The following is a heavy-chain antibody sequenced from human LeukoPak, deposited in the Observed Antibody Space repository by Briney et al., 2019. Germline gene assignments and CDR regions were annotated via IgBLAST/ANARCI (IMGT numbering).Heavy chain of an antibody. V-gene: IGHV4-59*01. J-gene: IGHJ4*02. D-gene: IGHD6-6*01. CDR3: ARDLPGSSFFDY. Sequence: PSETLSLTCTVSGGSISSYYWSWIRQPPGKGLEWIGYIYYSGSTNYSPSLKSRVTISVDTSKNQFSLKMSSVTAADTAVYYCARDLPGSSFFDYWGQGTLVTVSS. CDR1: GGSISSYY. CDR2: IYYSGST.